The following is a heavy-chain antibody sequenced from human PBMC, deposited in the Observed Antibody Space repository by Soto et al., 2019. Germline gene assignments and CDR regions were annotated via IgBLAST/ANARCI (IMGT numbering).Heavy chain of an antibody. Sequence: ASVKVSCKVSGYTLTELSMHWVRQAPGKGLEWMGGFDPEDGETIYAQKFQGRVTMTEDTSTDTAYMELSSLRSEDTAVYYCATDYRQGGSYSGVDYGGQGTLVTVSS. CDR1: GYTLTELS. CDR2: FDPEDGET. J-gene: IGHJ4*02. D-gene: IGHD1-26*01. CDR3: ATDYRQGGSYSGVDY. V-gene: IGHV1-24*01.